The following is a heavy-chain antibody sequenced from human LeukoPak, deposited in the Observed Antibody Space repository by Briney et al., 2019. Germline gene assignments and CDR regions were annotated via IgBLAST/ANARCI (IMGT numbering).Heavy chain of an antibody. CDR2: IYSSGST. V-gene: IGHV4-4*07. J-gene: IGHJ5*02. D-gene: IGHD3-16*01. CDR3: ARASFWESPVNWFDP. Sequence: SETLSLTCTVSGGSISSYYWSWIRQPAGKGLEWIGRIYSSGSTTYNPSLKSRVTMSVDTSKNQFSQKVTSVTAADTAVYYCARASFWESPVNWFDPWGQGTLVTVSS. CDR1: GGSISSYY.